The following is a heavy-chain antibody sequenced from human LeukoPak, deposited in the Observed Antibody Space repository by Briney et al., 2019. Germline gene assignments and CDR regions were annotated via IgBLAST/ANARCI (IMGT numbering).Heavy chain of an antibody. CDR2: IYNSGST. Sequence: SETLSLTCTVSDGSISSYYWSWIRQPPGKGLEWIGYIYNSGSTKYNPSLKSRVTMSMDTSKNQFSLELSSVTAADTAVYYCARGGWYSDYWGQGTLVTVSS. J-gene: IGHJ4*02. CDR1: DGSISSYY. D-gene: IGHD6-19*01. CDR3: ARGGWYSDY. V-gene: IGHV4-59*01.